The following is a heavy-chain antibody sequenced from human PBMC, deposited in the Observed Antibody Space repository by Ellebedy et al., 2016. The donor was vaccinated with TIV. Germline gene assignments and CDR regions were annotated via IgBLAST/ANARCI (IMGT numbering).Heavy chain of an antibody. CDR2: IYYSGST. Sequence: GSLRLXXTVSGGSISSYYWSWIRQPPGKGLEWIGYIYYSGSTNYNPSLKSRVTISVDTSKNQLSLKLSSVTAADTAVYYCARGTPPQYYDFWSGYYTGRNWFDPWGQGTLVTVSS. CDR3: ARGTPPQYYDFWSGYYTGRNWFDP. D-gene: IGHD3-3*01. V-gene: IGHV4-59*01. J-gene: IGHJ5*02. CDR1: GGSISSYY.